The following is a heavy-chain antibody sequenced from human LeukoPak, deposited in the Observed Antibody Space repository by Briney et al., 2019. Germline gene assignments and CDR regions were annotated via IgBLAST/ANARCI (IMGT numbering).Heavy chain of an antibody. CDR3: ARAGYYRFDY. D-gene: IGHD2/OR15-2a*01. Sequence: GGSLRLSCAASGFTFSTSWMHWVRQAPGKGLVWVSRINSDGTTIDYADSVKGRFTISRDNAKNTLYLQLNSLRDEDTAVYYCARAGYYRFDYWGQGTLVTVSS. CDR2: INSDGTTI. J-gene: IGHJ4*02. CDR1: GFTFSTSW. V-gene: IGHV3-74*01.